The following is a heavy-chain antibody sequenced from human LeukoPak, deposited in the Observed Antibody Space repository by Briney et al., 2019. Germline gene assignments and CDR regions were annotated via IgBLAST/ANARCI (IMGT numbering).Heavy chain of an antibody. Sequence: GGSLRRSCAASGFTFDSYAMTWVRQTPGKGLEWVSSIGSNTYYADSVKGRFTISRDNSRNTLYLQMDSLRAGDTALYYCAKEEGAGYGYGMDVWGQGTTVTVSS. V-gene: IGHV3-23*01. CDR2: IGSNT. CDR3: AKEEGAGYGYGMDV. D-gene: IGHD3-16*01. J-gene: IGHJ6*02. CDR1: GFTFDSYA.